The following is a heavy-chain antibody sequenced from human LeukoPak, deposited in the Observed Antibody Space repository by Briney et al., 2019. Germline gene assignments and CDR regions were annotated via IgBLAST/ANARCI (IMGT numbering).Heavy chain of an antibody. CDR2: ISTYNGVT. D-gene: IGHD6-13*01. J-gene: IGHJ4*02. CDR1: GYTFNSYA. Sequence: ASVKVSCKASGYTFNSYAITWVRQAPGQGLEWMGWISTYNGVTSYAQKLQGRVTMTTDTSSTTAYMELRSLRSDDTALYYCARDRGLRATAGTRIDFWGQGTLVTVSS. CDR3: ARDRGLRATAGTRIDF. V-gene: IGHV1-18*01.